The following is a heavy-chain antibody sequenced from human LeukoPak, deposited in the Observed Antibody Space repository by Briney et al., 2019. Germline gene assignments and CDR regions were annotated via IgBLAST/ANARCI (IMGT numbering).Heavy chain of an antibody. J-gene: IGHJ4*02. CDR3: AQGSGQYYEY. V-gene: IGHV3-15*07. CDR2: IKSKSAGGTT. CDR1: GLTLSNVW. Sequence: GGSLRLSCAVSGLTLSNVWMNWVRQAPEKGLEWVGRIKSKSAGGTTDFAAPVKGRFTISRDDSKNTLYLQMNSLTSEDTAVYYCAQGSGQYYEYWGQGTLGTVSS. D-gene: IGHD3-22*01.